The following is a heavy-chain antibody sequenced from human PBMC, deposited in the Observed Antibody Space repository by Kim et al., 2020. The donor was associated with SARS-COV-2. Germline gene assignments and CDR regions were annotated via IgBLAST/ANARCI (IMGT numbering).Heavy chain of an antibody. CDR3: ARDRGYGYFDY. CDR1: GGSISSYY. Sequence: SETLSLTCTVSGGSISSYYWSWIRQPPGKGLEWIGYIYYSGSTNYNPSLKSRVTISVDTSKNQFSLKLSSVTAADTAVYYCARDRGYGYFDYWGQGTLVT. CDR2: IYYSGST. J-gene: IGHJ4*02. D-gene: IGHD5-12*01. V-gene: IGHV4-59*01.